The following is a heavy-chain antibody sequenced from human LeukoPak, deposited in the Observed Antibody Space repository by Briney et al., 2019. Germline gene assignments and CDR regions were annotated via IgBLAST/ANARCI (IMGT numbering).Heavy chain of an antibody. CDR1: GGSISSYY. D-gene: IGHD4-17*01. V-gene: IGHV4-4*07. Sequence: PSETLSLTCTVSGGSISSYYWNWIRQPAGKGLEWIGRIHTSGSTNYNPSLKSRVTMSVDTSKNKFSLKLSSVTAADTAVYYCASSYGEEWFDPWGQGTLVTVSS. J-gene: IGHJ5*02. CDR2: IHTSGST. CDR3: ASSYGEEWFDP.